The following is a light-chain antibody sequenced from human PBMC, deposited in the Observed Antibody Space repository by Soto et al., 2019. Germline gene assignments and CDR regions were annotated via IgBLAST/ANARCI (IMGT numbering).Light chain of an antibody. Sequence: QSALTQPPSASGSPGQSVTISCTETSSDVGGYNYVSWYQQHPGKAPKLMIYEVSKRPSGVPDRFSGSKSGNTASLTVSGLQAEDEADYYCSSYAGSTPYVFGTGTKLTVL. CDR2: EVS. J-gene: IGLJ1*01. CDR1: SSDVGGYNY. CDR3: SSYAGSTPYV. V-gene: IGLV2-8*01.